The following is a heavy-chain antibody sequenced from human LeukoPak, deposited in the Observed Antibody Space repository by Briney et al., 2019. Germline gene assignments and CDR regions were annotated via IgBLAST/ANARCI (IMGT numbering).Heavy chain of an antibody. D-gene: IGHD2-2*02. CDR3: ARDGVYCSSTSCYTVRTNYYYYMDV. CDR1: GFTFSSNA. Sequence: GGSLRLSCAASGFTFSSNAMHWVRPAPGKGLEWVAVISYDGSNKYYADSVKGRFTISRDNSKSTLYLQMNSLRAEDTAVYYCARDGVYCSSTSCYTVRTNYYYYMDVWGKGTTVTASS. CDR2: ISYDGSNK. J-gene: IGHJ6*03. V-gene: IGHV3-30-3*01.